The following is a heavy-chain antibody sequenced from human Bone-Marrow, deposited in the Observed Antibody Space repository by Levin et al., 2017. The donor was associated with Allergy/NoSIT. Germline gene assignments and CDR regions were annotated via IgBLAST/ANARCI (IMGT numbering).Heavy chain of an antibody. CDR2: INNDGSST. Sequence: GESLKISCAASGFPFSHHWMHWVRQAPGKGLVWVSRINNDGSSTNYEDSVKGRFSISRDNGMNMLYLQMDSLTAEDTAVYYCVRDNYGDYAHDYWGQGTLVTVSS. V-gene: IGHV3-74*01. CDR1: GFPFSHHW. CDR3: VRDNYGDYAHDY. D-gene: IGHD4-17*01. J-gene: IGHJ4*02.